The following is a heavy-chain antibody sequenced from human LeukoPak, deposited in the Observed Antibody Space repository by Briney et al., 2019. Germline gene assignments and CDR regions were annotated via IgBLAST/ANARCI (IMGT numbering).Heavy chain of an antibody. CDR2: ISSSSTI. J-gene: IGHJ3*02. V-gene: IGHV3-48*01. CDR3: ARGLRNTDTFDI. Sequence: TGGSLRLSCAASGFTFSSYSMNWVRQAPGKGLEWVSYISSSSTIYYADSVKGRFTISRDNSKNTVYLQMNSLRAEDTAVYYCARGLRNTDTFDIWGQGTMVAVSS. CDR1: GFTFSSYS.